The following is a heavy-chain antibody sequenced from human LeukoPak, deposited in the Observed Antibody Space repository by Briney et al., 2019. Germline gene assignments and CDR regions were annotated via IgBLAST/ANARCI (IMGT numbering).Heavy chain of an antibody. Sequence: TLSLTCTVSGGSISSGGYYWGWIRQHPGKGLEWIGYIYYSGSTYCNPSLKSRVTISVDTSKIQFSLKLSSVTAADTAVYYCARTLYDHYWYFDLWGRGTLVTVSS. CDR3: ARTLYDHYWYFDL. CDR1: GGSISSGGYY. CDR2: IYYSGST. D-gene: IGHD3-16*01. J-gene: IGHJ2*01. V-gene: IGHV4-31*03.